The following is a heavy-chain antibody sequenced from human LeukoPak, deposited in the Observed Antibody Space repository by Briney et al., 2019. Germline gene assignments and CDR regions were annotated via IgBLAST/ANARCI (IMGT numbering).Heavy chain of an antibody. Sequence: GGSLRLSCAASGFTFSSYSMNWVRQAPGKGLVWVSRINSDGSSTSYADSVKGRFTISRDNAKNTLYLQMNSLRAEDTAVYYCARAMYSGYDPDVWGKGTTVTVSS. V-gene: IGHV3-74*01. D-gene: IGHD5-12*01. J-gene: IGHJ6*04. CDR3: ARAMYSGYDPDV. CDR1: GFTFSSYS. CDR2: INSDGSST.